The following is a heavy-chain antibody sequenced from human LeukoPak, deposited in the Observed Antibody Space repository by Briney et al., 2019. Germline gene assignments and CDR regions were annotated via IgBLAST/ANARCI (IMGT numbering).Heavy chain of an antibody. J-gene: IGHJ4*02. CDR2: IKPDGSAI. V-gene: IGHV3-7*01. Sequence: GGSLRLSCAASGFTFSSSWMSWVRQAPGKGLEWVANIKPDGSAIYYADSVTGRFTISRDNAKNSLYLQMNSMRAEDTAGYYCSEGNYFDYWDQGTLVTVSS. D-gene: IGHD3-10*01. CDR1: GFTFSSSW. CDR3: SEGNYFDY.